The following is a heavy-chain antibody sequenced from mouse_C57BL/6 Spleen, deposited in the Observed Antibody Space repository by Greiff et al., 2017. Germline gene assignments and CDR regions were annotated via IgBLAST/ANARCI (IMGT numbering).Heavy chain of an antibody. V-gene: IGHV14-4*01. J-gene: IGHJ1*03. D-gene: IGHD2-1*01. CDR3: TTDGYGTDEYFDV. CDR1: GFNIKDDY. CDR2: IDPANGDT. Sequence: VQLKQSGAELVRPGASVKLSCTASGFNIKDDYMHWVKQRPEQGLEWIGWIDPANGDTEYASKFQGKATITADTSSNTAYLQLSSLTSEDTAVYYCTTDGYGTDEYFDVWGTGTTVTVSS.